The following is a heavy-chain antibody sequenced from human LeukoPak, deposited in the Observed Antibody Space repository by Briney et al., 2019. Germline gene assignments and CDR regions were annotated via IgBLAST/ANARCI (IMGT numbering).Heavy chain of an antibody. CDR2: IYYSGST. J-gene: IGHJ4*02. V-gene: IGHV4-31*03. CDR3: VRHGSGDYYYYFHY. Sequence: SQTLSLTCTVSGGSISSGGYYWSWIRQHPGKGLEWIGYIYYSGSTYYNPSLKSRVTISVDTSKNQFSLKLSSVTAADTAVYYCVRHGSGDYYYYFHYWGQGTLVTVSS. CDR1: GGSISSGGYY. D-gene: IGHD3-22*01.